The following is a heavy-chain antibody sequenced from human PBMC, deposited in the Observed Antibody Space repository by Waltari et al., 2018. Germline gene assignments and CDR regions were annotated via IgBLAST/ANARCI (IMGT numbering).Heavy chain of an antibody. D-gene: IGHD3-22*01. CDR3: ARVTYFDKSGFPGA. V-gene: IGHV3-11*04. CDR1: GFAFGDNY. CDR2: VTSSGSAV. J-gene: IGHJ5*02. Sequence: QVQLVESGGGLVKPGGSLRLSCVGSGFAFGDNYMSWSRQAPGKGLEWVSFVTSSGSAVHYAESVKGRFTASRDNSKNSLYLDMSNLRPDDTGVYYCARVTYFDKSGFPGAWGLGTLVTVSS.